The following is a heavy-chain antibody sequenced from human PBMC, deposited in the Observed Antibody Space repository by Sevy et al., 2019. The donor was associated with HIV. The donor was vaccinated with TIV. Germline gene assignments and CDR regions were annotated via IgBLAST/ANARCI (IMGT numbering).Heavy chain of an antibody. D-gene: IGHD2-15*01. J-gene: IGHJ3*02. Sequence: ASVKVSCNASGYTFTGYYMHWVRQAPGQGLEWMGWINPNSGGTNYAQKFQGRVTMTRDTSISTAYMGVSRLRSDDTAVYYCARTPYNYCSGGSCCGAFDIWGQGTMVTVSS. CDR2: INPNSGGT. CDR3: ARTPYNYCSGGSCCGAFDI. V-gene: IGHV1-2*02. CDR1: GYTFTGYY.